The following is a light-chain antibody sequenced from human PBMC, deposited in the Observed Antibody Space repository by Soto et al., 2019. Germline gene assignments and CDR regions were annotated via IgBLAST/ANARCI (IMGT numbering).Light chain of an antibody. Sequence: QSVLTQPASVSGSPGQSITISCTGTSSDIGAYDFVSWYQQHPDKAPKLMVYEVTIRPSGVSNRFSGSKSGNTASLTISGLQAGDEADYYCTSFTSSTILYVFGTGTKVTV. J-gene: IGLJ1*01. CDR1: SSDIGAYDF. V-gene: IGLV2-14*01. CDR2: EVT. CDR3: TSFTSSTILYV.